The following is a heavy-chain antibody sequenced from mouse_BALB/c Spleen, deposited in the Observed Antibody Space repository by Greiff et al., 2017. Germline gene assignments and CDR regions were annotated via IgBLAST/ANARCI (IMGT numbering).Heavy chain of an antibody. CDR2: ISSGSSTI. D-gene: IGHD2-4*01. CDR1: GFTFSSFG. Sequence: EVQLVESGGGLVQPGGSRKLSCAASGFTFSSFGMHWVRQAPEKGLEWVAYISSGSSTIYYADTVKGRFTISRDNPKNTLFLQMTSLRSEDTAMYYCARGIYYDYGYFDVWGEGTTVTVSS. J-gene: IGHJ1*01. CDR3: ARGIYYDYGYFDV. V-gene: IGHV5-17*02.